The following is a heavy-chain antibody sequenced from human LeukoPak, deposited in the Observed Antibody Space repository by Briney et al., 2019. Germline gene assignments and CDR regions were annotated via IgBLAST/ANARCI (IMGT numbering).Heavy chain of an antibody. CDR1: GFTFSSYG. D-gene: IGHD3-22*01. Sequence: GGSLRLSCAASGFTFSSYGMSWVRQAPGKGLEWVSSIIGTGGSTHYADSVKGRFTISRDNSKNTLYLQMNSLRAEDTAVYCCAKGTMSQHRGAFDIWGQGTMVIVSS. CDR2: IIGTGGST. J-gene: IGHJ3*02. V-gene: IGHV3-23*01. CDR3: AKGTMSQHRGAFDI.